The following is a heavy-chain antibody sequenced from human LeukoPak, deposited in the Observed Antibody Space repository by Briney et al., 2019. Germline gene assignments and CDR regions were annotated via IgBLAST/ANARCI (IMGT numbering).Heavy chain of an antibody. CDR1: GFTFNTYW. V-gene: IGHV3-7*01. CDR3: ARDLRNHDFWSGGAFDI. J-gene: IGHJ3*02. CDR2: IRQDGSEK. Sequence: GGSLRLSCAASGFTFNTYWMSWVRQAPGKGLEGVANIRQDGSEKYYVDSVKGRFTISRDNAKNSLYLQVISLRVEDTAVYYCARDLRNHDFWSGGAFDIWGQGTMVTVYS. D-gene: IGHD3-3*01.